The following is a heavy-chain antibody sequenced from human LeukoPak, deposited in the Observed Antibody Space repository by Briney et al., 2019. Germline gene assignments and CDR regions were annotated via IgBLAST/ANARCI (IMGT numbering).Heavy chain of an antibody. Sequence: WGSLRLSCAASGFTFSSYAMYWVRQAPGKGLEWVAVISYDGSNKYYADSVKGRFTISRDNSKNTLYLQMNSLRAEDTAVYYCARDFFQTGTTLSYFDYWGQGTLVTVSS. CDR1: GFTFSSYA. J-gene: IGHJ4*02. V-gene: IGHV3-30-3*01. CDR3: ARDFFQTGTTLSYFDY. CDR2: ISYDGSNK. D-gene: IGHD1-7*01.